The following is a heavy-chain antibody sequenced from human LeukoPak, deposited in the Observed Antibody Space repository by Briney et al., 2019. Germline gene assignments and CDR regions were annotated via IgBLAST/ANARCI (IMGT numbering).Heavy chain of an antibody. Sequence: SETLSLTCTVSGDSITSYYWSWIRHPAGKGLVWIGRIYTSGSINYNPSLESRVTLLVDTSKKQFSLRLTSVTAADTAVYYCARISAVKPYYFDYWGQGTLVTVSS. CDR2: IYTSGSI. CDR1: GDSITSYY. V-gene: IGHV4-4*07. J-gene: IGHJ4*02. CDR3: ARISAVKPYYFDY. D-gene: IGHD6-25*01.